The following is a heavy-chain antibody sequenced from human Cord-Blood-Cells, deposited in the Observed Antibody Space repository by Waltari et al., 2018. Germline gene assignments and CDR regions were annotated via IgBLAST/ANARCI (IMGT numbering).Heavy chain of an antibody. Sequence: QLQLQESGPGLVKPSETLSLTCTVSGGSISISSYYWGWIRQPPGKGLEWIGSIYYSGRTYYNPSLKSRVTISVDTSKNQFSLKLSSVTAADTAVYYCATPWGSADYWGQGTLVTVSS. J-gene: IGHJ4*02. V-gene: IGHV4-39*01. CDR3: ATPWGSADY. CDR2: IYYSGRT. CDR1: GGSISISSYY. D-gene: IGHD7-27*01.